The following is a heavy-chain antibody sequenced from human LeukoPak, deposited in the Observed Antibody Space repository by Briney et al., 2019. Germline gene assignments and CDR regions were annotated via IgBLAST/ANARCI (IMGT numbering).Heavy chain of an antibody. CDR3: ARDLADNFYVMDV. CDR2: VNPQTGNT. Sequence: VASVKVSCKASGYVFRDHYLHWVRQAPGQGPEWMGWVNPQTGNTLYAQKFDGRVTMTSDTSISTAYMELRGLTSDDTAIFYCARDLADNFYVMDVWGQGTTVIVSS. D-gene: IGHD3-3*01. V-gene: IGHV1-2*02. CDR1: GYVFRDHY. J-gene: IGHJ6*02.